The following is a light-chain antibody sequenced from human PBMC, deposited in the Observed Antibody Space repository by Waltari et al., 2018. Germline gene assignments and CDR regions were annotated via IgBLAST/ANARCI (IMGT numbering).Light chain of an antibody. V-gene: IGKV3-20*01. CDR1: QSLTKRY. CDR2: GAS. Sequence: VLTQSPGTLSLSPGARVTLACRASQSLTKRYLAWYQQKPGQTPRLLIYGASSRAAGIPDRFSGSGSGTDFTLTISRLEPEDFAVYYCQQYGSSILYTFGQGTKLEIK. J-gene: IGKJ2*01. CDR3: QQYGSSILYT.